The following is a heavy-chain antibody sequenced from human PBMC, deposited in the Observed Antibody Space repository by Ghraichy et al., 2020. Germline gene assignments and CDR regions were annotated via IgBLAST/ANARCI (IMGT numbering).Heavy chain of an antibody. CDR3: ARDEGSGWFDY. D-gene: IGHD6-19*01. J-gene: IGHJ4*02. CDR2: IWYDGSNK. Sequence: GGSLRLSCAASGFTFSSYGMHWVRQAPGKGLEWVAVIWYDGSNKYYADSVKGRFTISRDNSKNTLYLQMNSLRAEDTAVYYCARDEGSGWFDYWGQGTLVTVSS. V-gene: IGHV3-33*01. CDR1: GFTFSSYG.